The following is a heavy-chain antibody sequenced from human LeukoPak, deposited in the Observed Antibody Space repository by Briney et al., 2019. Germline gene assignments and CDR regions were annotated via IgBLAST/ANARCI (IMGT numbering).Heavy chain of an antibody. CDR2: IWSDGSNR. Sequence: HPGRSLRLSCAASGFIFSHYGMHWVRQAPGKGLEWVAVIWSDGSNRFYVGSVKGRFTISRDNSQNTVFLQMNSLRVEDTAMYYCARDAQRGFDYSNSLEYWGHGTLVTVSS. CDR1: GFIFSHYG. D-gene: IGHD4-11*01. V-gene: IGHV3-33*01. CDR3: ARDAQRGFDYSNSLEY. J-gene: IGHJ4*01.